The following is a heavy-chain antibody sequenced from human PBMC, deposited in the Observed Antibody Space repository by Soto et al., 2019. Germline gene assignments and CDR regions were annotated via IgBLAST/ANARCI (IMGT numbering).Heavy chain of an antibody. D-gene: IGHD3-10*01. CDR1: GGTFSSYS. J-gene: IGHJ6*02. Sequence: QVHLVQSGAEVKKPGSSVRVSCKTSGGTFSSYSFTWVRQAPGQGLEWMGEIIPILNTANFAQKFQSRVTITADETTSTVYMDLMSLAPDDTAVYYCARVDYDSTYGFYYYGLDVWGQGTTVTVSS. CDR2: IIPILNTA. V-gene: IGHV1-69*01. CDR3: ARVDYDSTYGFYYYGLDV.